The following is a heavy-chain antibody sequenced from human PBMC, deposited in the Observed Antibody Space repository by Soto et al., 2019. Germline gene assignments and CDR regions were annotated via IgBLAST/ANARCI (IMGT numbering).Heavy chain of an antibody. CDR3: APFFERTGYYRVFFDY. CDR1: GFSLSTREMG. Sequence: QITLKESGPTLVKPTQTLTLTCTFSGFSLSTREMGVGWIRQTPGKALEWLGIIYWDDDKRYSPTLKSRLTSTKDTPKNQVGLTNNNIDPWDTAPYYRAPFFERTGYYRVFFDYWGQGTLVTVSS. D-gene: IGHD3-9*01. V-gene: IGHV2-5*02. J-gene: IGHJ4*02. CDR2: IYWDDDK.